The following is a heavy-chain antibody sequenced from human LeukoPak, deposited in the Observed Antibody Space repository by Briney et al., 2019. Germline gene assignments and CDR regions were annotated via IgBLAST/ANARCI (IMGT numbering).Heavy chain of an antibody. Sequence: ASVKVSCKASGYIFTNYYIHWVRQAPGQGLEWMGIINPGGGSTNNAQKFQDRVTMTRDRSRSTVYMELSSLRSEDTAVYYCATQPYYYDSSGYLDRAFDIWGQGTMVTVSS. J-gene: IGHJ3*02. CDR3: ATQPYYYDSSGYLDRAFDI. CDR2: INPGGGST. CDR1: GYIFTNYY. D-gene: IGHD3-22*01. V-gene: IGHV1-46*01.